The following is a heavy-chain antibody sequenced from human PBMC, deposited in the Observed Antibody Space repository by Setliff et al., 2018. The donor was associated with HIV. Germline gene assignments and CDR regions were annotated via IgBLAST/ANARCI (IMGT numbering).Heavy chain of an antibody. CDR3: ARSGYTSGFYWVFGAFGV. D-gene: IGHD3-22*01. Sequence: DTLFLTCTVSGDSISNYYWTWIRQPPGKGPEWIASIQYGDISHYNPSLQSRVTISVDTSTKKFSLYLSSVNETDTAVYYCARSGYTSGFYWVFGAFGVWGQGKMVTV. V-gene: IGHV4-59*07. J-gene: IGHJ3*01. CDR1: GDSISNYY. CDR2: IQYGDIS.